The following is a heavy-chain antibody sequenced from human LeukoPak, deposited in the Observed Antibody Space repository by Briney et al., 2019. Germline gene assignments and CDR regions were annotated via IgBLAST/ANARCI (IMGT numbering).Heavy chain of an antibody. CDR1: GFTFSSYG. CDR3: ARNRIFGVVIEEAGNAFDI. CDR2: IRYDGSNK. V-gene: IGHV3-30*02. D-gene: IGHD3-3*01. J-gene: IGHJ3*02. Sequence: GGSLRLSCAASGFTFSSYGMHWVRQAPGKGLEWVAFIRYDGSNKYYADSVKGRFTISRDNSKNTLYLQMNSLRAEDTAVYYCARNRIFGVVIEEAGNAFDIWGQGTMVTVSS.